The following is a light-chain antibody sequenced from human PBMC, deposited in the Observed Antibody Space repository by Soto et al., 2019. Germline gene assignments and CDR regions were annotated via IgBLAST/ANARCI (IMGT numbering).Light chain of an antibody. CDR1: QSLSTNS. V-gene: IGKV3-20*01. Sequence: ESLLTQSPGTLSLSPGERAPLSCRASQSLSTNSLAWYQQKPGQTPRLLIYAASTRDTDIPDRFNGSGSGTDFALTISRLEPEDFALYYCQQYDASPLTFGPGTKVDI. CDR3: QQYDASPLT. CDR2: AAS. J-gene: IGKJ3*01.